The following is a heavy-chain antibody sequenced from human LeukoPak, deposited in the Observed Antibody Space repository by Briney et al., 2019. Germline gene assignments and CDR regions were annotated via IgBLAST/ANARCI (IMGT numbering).Heavy chain of an antibody. CDR2: IIPILGIA. Sequence: ASVKVSCKASGYTFTRHYMNWVRQAPGQGLEWMGRIIPILGIANYAQKFQGRVTITADKSTSTAYMELSSLRSEDTAVYYCASGKGAYSGYAFDYWGQGTLVTVSS. J-gene: IGHJ4*02. V-gene: IGHV1-69*02. D-gene: IGHD5-12*01. CDR3: ASGKGAYSGYAFDY. CDR1: GYTFTRHY.